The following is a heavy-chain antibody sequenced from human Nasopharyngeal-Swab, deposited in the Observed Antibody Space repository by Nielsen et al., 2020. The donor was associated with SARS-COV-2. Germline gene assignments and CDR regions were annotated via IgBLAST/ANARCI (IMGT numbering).Heavy chain of an antibody. CDR2: ISYDGSNK. CDR3: ATPRGTMIDPLDY. CDR1: GFTFSSYA. D-gene: IGHD3-22*01. V-gene: IGHV3-30*04. Sequence: GESLKISCAASGFTFSSYAMHWVRQAPGKGLEWVAVISYDGSNKYYADSVKGRFTISRDNSKNTLYLQMNSLRAEDTAMYYCATPRGTMIDPLDYWGQGTLVTVSS. J-gene: IGHJ4*02.